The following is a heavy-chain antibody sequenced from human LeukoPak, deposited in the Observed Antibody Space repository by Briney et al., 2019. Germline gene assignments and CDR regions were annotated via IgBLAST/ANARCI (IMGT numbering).Heavy chain of an antibody. Sequence: VASVKVSCKASGYTFTGYYMHWVRQAPGQGLEWMGWINPNSGGTNYAQKFQGRVTMTRDTSISTAYMELSRLRSDDTAVYYCAREPTTAMSYYFDYWGQGTLATVSS. V-gene: IGHV1-2*02. J-gene: IGHJ4*02. CDR1: GYTFTGYY. CDR3: AREPTTAMSYYFDY. D-gene: IGHD5-18*01. CDR2: INPNSGGT.